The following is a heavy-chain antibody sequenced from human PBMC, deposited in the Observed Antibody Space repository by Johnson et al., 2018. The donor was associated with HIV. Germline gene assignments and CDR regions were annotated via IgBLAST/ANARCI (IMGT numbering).Heavy chain of an antibody. V-gene: IGHV3-7*03. CDR2: IKQDGSEK. CDR3: AKDIGHDSSGYYWTGAFDI. Sequence: VQLVEYGGGLVKPGGSLRLSCAASGFSFSDYYMSWIRQAPGKGLEWVANIKQDGSEKYYVDSVKGRFTISRDNAKNSLYLQMNSLRAEDTALYYCAKDIGHDSSGYYWTGAFDIWGQGTMVTVSS. CDR1: GFSFSDYY. D-gene: IGHD3-22*01. J-gene: IGHJ3*02.